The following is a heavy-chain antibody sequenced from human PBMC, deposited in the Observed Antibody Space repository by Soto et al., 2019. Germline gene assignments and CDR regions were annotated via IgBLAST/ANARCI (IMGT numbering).Heavy chain of an antibody. Sequence: QVQLVQSGAEVKKPGASVKVSCKASGYTFTSYGISWVRQAPGQGLEWMGWISAYNGNTNYAQKLQGRVTMTTDTSTSTAYMELRSLRSDDTAVYYCARSLDIVVVVAATRNWFDPWGQGTLVTVSS. CDR2: ISAYNGNT. V-gene: IGHV1-18*01. D-gene: IGHD2-15*01. J-gene: IGHJ5*02. CDR3: ARSLDIVVVVAATRNWFDP. CDR1: GYTFTSYG.